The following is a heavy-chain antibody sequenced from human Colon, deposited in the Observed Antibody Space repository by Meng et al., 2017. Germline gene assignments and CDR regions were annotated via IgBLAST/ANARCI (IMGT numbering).Heavy chain of an antibody. CDR1: GYSFTSYG. CDR3: ARDERGGPYYFDY. J-gene: IGHJ4*02. V-gene: IGHV1-3*01. Sequence: QVQLVQSGAELKKPGASVKVPCQASGYSFTSYGVHWLRQAPGQRPEWMGWIYPADGNRRYSQRFQDRLTITSDTFARTADMELSSLRSEDTAVYFCARDERGGPYYFDYWGQGTLVTVSS. CDR2: IYPADGNR.